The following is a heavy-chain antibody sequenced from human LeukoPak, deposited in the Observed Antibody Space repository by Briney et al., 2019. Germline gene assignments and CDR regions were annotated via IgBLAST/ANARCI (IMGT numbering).Heavy chain of an antibody. Sequence: SEALSLTCTVSGGSISSYYWSWIRQSPGKGLEWIGYIYYSGSTNYNPSLKSRVTISVDTSKNQFSMKLSSVTAADTAVYYCARGHYGSGSPSNWFDPWGQGTLVTVSS. CDR3: ARGHYGSGSPSNWFDP. D-gene: IGHD3-10*01. CDR2: IYYSGST. CDR1: GGSISSYY. V-gene: IGHV4-59*01. J-gene: IGHJ5*02.